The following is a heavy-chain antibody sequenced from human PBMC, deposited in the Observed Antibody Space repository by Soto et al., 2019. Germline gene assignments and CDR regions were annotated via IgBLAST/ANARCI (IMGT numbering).Heavy chain of an antibody. J-gene: IGHJ1*01. V-gene: IGHV1-46*01. D-gene: IGHD2-21*02. Sequence: QVQLVQSGAEVKKPGASVRVSCKASGYIFTYYYMHWVRQAPGQGLEWMGMINPSGGSTTYAQRFQGRVTMTRDTSTSTVYMELSSLRSEDTAVYYCARVEASVVTPGWGPFKHWGQGTLVSVSS. CDR3: ARVEASVVTPGWGPFKH. CDR2: INPSGGST. CDR1: GYIFTYYY.